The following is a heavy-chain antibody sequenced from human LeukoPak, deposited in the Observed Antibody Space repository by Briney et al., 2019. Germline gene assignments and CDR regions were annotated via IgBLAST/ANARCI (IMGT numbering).Heavy chain of an antibody. Sequence: GASVKVSCKVSGYTLTELSMHWVRQAPGKGLEWMGGFDPEDGETIYAQKFQGRVTMTTDTSTSTAYMELRSLRSDDTAVYYCAREQWPSLYWGQGTLVTVSS. D-gene: IGHD6-19*01. J-gene: IGHJ4*02. CDR3: AREQWPSLY. V-gene: IGHV1-24*01. CDR1: GYTLTELS. CDR2: FDPEDGET.